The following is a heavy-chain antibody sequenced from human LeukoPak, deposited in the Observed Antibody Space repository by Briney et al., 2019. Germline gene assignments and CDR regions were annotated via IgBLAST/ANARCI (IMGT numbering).Heavy chain of an antibody. Sequence: PSETLSLTCAVYGGSFSGYYWSWIRQPPGKRLEWIGEINHSGSTNYNPSLKSRVTISVDTSKNQFSLKLSSVTAADTAVYYCARDGIAAAGSDGMDVWGQGTTVTVSS. CDR2: INHSGST. V-gene: IGHV4-34*01. J-gene: IGHJ6*02. D-gene: IGHD6-13*01. CDR3: ARDGIAAAGSDGMDV. CDR1: GGSFSGYY.